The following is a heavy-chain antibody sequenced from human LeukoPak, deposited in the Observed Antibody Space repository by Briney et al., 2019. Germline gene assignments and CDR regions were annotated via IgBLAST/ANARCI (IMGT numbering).Heavy chain of an antibody. J-gene: IGHJ5*02. V-gene: IGHV1-18*04. Sequence: GASVKVSCKASGYTFTSYGISWVRQAPGQGLEWMGWISAYNGNTNYAQKLQGRVTMTTDTSTSTAYMELRSLRSDDTAVYYCARDSAHLQDLNWFDPWGQGTLVTVSS. CDR1: GYTFTSYG. CDR2: ISAYNGNT. D-gene: IGHD3-10*01. CDR3: ARDSAHLQDLNWFDP.